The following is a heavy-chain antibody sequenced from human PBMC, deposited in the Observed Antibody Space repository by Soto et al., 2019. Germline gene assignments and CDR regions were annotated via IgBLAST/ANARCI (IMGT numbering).Heavy chain of an antibody. CDR3: ARDIGSYAYGEGY. CDR1: CGSFSGYY. V-gene: IGHV4-34*01. D-gene: IGHD2-15*01. Sequence: SETLSLTCAVYCGSFSGYYWSWIRQPAWKGLEWIGEINHSGRTNSNPSLKSRVTISVDTSKNQFSLKLSSVTAADTAVYYCARDIGSYAYGEGYWGQGIQVTVSS. J-gene: IGHJ4*02. CDR2: INHSGRT.